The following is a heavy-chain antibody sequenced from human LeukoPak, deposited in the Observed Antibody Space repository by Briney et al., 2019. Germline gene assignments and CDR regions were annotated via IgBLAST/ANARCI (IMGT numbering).Heavy chain of an antibody. J-gene: IGHJ4*02. D-gene: IGHD3-10*01. Sequence: ASVKVSCKASGYTFTGYYMHWVRQAPGQGLEWMGWISAYNGNTNYAQKLQGRVTMTTDTSTSTAYMELRSLRSDDTAVYYCARDTGHYYGSGSYSPFDYWGQGTLVTVSS. V-gene: IGHV1-18*04. CDR3: ARDTGHYYGSGSYSPFDY. CDR1: GYTFTGYY. CDR2: ISAYNGNT.